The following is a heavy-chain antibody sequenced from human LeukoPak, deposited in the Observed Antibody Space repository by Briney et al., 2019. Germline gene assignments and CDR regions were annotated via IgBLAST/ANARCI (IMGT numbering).Heavy chain of an antibody. J-gene: IGHJ4*02. Sequence: ASVKVSCKASGYTFTGYYMHWVRQAPGQGLEWMGWINPNSGGTNYAQKFRGRVTMTRDTSISTAYMELSRLRSDDTAVYYCARGLRLAVGSGRYAYWGQGTLVTVSS. CDR1: GYTFTGYY. D-gene: IGHD3-10*01. V-gene: IGHV1-2*02. CDR2: INPNSGGT. CDR3: ARGLRLAVGSGRYAY.